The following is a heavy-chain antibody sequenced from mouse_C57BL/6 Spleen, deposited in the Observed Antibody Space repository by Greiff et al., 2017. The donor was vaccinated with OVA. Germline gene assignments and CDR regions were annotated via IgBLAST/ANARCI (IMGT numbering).Heavy chain of an antibody. CDR3: ARSKEIYYDYDAGVDY. CDR2: ISSGSSTI. Sequence: EVQVVESGGGLVKPGGSLKLSCAASGFTFSDYGMHWVRPAPEKGLEWVAYISSGSSTIYYADTVKGRFTISRDNAKNTLFLQMTSLRSEDTAMYYCARSKEIYYDYDAGVDYWGQGTTLTVAS. J-gene: IGHJ2*01. CDR1: GFTFSDYG. D-gene: IGHD2-4*01. V-gene: IGHV5-17*01.